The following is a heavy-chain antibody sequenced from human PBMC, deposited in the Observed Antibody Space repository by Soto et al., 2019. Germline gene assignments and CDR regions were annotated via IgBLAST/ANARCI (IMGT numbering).Heavy chain of an antibody. CDR2: ISSTSSYI. D-gene: IGHD6-19*01. V-gene: IGHV3-11*05. CDR1: GFTFSDYY. CDR3: ARDRSGWTVLMDV. Sequence: QVQLVESGGGLVKPGGSLRLSCAASGFTFSDYYMSWIRQTPGKGLEWVSYISSTSSYINYADSVRGRFTISRDNAKNSLYLQMNSLRAEDTAVYYCARDRSGWTVLMDVWGQGTTVTVSS. J-gene: IGHJ6*02.